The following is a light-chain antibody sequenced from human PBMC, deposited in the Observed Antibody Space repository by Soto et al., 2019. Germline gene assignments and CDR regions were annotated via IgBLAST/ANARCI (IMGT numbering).Light chain of an antibody. CDR3: QQYYSTPPYT. CDR1: QSVLYSSNNKNY. J-gene: IGKJ2*01. CDR2: WAA. V-gene: IGKV4-1*01. Sequence: DIVMTQSPDSLAVSLGERATINCKSSQSVLYSSNNKNYLAWYQQKPGQPPKLLIYWAATRESGVTDRCSGGGCGRDFTLTISSLQADDVAVYYCQQYYSTPPYTFGQGTKLEIK.